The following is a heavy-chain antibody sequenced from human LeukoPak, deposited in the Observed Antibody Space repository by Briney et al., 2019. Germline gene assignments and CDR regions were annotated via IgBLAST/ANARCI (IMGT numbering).Heavy chain of an antibody. CDR2: ISWNSDIK. Sequence: GGSLRLSCAASGFTFDDYGMHWVRQAPGKGLEWVSGISWNSDIKGYADSAKGRFTISRDNAKNCLYLEMNSLRVEDTALYYCAKDSFGIVDTRSTRFGPWGRGTLVTVSS. D-gene: IGHD5-12*01. J-gene: IGHJ5*02. CDR3: AKDSFGIVDTRSTRFGP. CDR1: GFTFDDYG. V-gene: IGHV3-9*01.